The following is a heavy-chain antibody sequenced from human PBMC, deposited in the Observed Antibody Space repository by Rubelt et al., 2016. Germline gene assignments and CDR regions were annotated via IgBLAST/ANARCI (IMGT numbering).Heavy chain of an antibody. D-gene: IGHD2-8*01. V-gene: IGHV1-18*01. CDR3: ARGFEWDVLMVYAITSVYFDL. CDR2: ISAYNGNT. J-gene: IGHJ2*01. Sequence: APGQGLEWMGWISAYNGNTNYAQKLQGRVTMTTDTSTSTAYMELRSLRSDDTAVYYCARGFEWDVLMVYAITSVYFDLWGRGTLVTVSS.